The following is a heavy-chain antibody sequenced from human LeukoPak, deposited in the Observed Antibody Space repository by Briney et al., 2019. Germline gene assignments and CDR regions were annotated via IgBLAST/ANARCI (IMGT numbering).Heavy chain of an antibody. Sequence: GGSLRLSCAASGFTFSSYWMHWVRQSPGMGLVWVSGINSDGSSTSYADSVKGRFTISRDNAKNTVYLQMNSLRAEDTAVYHCATSRTFDYWGQGTLVTVSS. CDR3: ATSRTFDY. CDR1: GFTFSSYW. J-gene: IGHJ4*02. V-gene: IGHV3-74*01. CDR2: INSDGSST.